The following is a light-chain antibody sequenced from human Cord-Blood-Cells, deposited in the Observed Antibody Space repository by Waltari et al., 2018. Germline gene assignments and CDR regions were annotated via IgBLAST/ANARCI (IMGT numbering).Light chain of an antibody. CDR3: QQYGSSPYT. Sequence: EIVLTQSPGTLSLSRGQRATRSCRASQSVSSSYLAWYQQKPGQAPRLLIYGASSRATGIPDRFSGSGSGTDFTHTISSLEPEDLAVYYCQQYGSSPYTFGQGTKLEIK. J-gene: IGKJ2*01. CDR1: QSVSSSY. CDR2: GAS. V-gene: IGKV3-20*01.